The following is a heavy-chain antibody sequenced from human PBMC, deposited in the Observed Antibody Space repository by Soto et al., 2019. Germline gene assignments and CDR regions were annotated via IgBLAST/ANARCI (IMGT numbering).Heavy chain of an antibody. D-gene: IGHD3-10*02. CDR1: GFTFTDFH. J-gene: IGHJ4*02. CDR2: IIQSGGYE. CDR3: AIGDPAMYGATGHFDY. Sequence: QVHLVESGGGLVKPGGSLRLSCAASGFTFTDFHMAWIRRAPGKGLEWVSNIIQSGGYEFYADSVKGRFTVSRDNAKNEVYLQMNSLRVEDTAVYYCAIGDPAMYGATGHFDYWGQGSLVTVSS. V-gene: IGHV3-11*01.